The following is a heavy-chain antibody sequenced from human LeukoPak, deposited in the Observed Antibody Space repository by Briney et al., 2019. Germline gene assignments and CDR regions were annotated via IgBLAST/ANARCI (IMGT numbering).Heavy chain of an antibody. J-gene: IGHJ4*02. CDR2: IYYSGST. D-gene: IGHD3-22*01. Sequence: SQTLSLTCTVSGGSISSGSYYWSWIRQHPGKGLEWIGYIYYSGSTDYNPSLKSRVTISVDMSKNQFSLKLSSVTAADTAVYFCARGDYETSGSYFDYWGQGTLVTVSS. CDR3: ARGDYETSGSYFDY. V-gene: IGHV4-31*03. CDR1: GGSISSGSYY.